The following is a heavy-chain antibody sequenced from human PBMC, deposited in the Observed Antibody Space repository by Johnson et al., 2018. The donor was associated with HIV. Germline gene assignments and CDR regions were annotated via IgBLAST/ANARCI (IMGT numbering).Heavy chain of an antibody. D-gene: IGHD5-12*01. CDR1: GFTFSSYA. CDR3: ASGDDDGC. CDR2: ISYDGSNK. V-gene: IGHV3-30*04. J-gene: IGHJ3*01. Sequence: QVQLVESGGGVVQPGGSLRLSCAASGFTFSSYAMHWVRQAPGKGLEWVAVISYDGSNKYYGDSVKGRFTISRDNSKNTLYLQMNSLRGEDTAVYYCASGDDDGCWGQGTMVTVSS.